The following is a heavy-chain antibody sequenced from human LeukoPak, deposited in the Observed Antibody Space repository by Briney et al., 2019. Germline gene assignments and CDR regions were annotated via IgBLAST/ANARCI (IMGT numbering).Heavy chain of an antibody. CDR1: GFAVSTYW. V-gene: IGHV3-7*01. CDR3: TRDLVF. J-gene: IGHJ4*02. CDR2: VNQDGSVK. Sequence: GSLILSCAASGFAVSTYWRDWVRHAPGKGLEWVGNVNQDGSVKHYVDSVRGRFTISRDNARNSVYLQMSDLRVEDKAVYYCTRDLVFWGQGSLVSAFS. D-gene: IGHD3-10*01.